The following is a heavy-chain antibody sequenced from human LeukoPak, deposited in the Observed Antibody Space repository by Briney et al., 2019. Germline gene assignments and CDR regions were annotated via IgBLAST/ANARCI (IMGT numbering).Heavy chain of an antibody. J-gene: IGHJ5*02. D-gene: IGHD3-9*01. CDR1: GGSINSGSYY. CDR3: ARGEIRSFNWSIGSPSRQPTNLFDP. Sequence: PSETLSLTCTVSGGSINSGSYYWGWIRQPPGRGLEWIGNIDDGGNRYYNSSLKSRVSISIDTSKKQFSLKLNSVTAADTAIYYWARGEIRSFNWSIGSPSRQPTNLFDPRGQGTQVTVSS. V-gene: IGHV4-39*07. CDR2: IDDGGNR.